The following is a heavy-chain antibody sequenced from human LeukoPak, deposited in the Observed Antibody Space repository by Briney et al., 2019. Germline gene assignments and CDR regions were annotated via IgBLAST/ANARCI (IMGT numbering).Heavy chain of an antibody. V-gene: IGHV3-74*01. D-gene: IGHD3-10*01. CDR2: IKSDGST. CDR3: ASGSGSYRTPYYYMDV. CDR1: GFTFSTYW. Sequence: GGSLRLSCAASGFTFSTYWMHWVRQAPGKGLVWVSRIKSDGSTNYADSVKGRFTISRDNSKNTLYLQMNSLRAEDTAVYYCASGSGSYRTPYYYMDVWGTGTTVTVSS. J-gene: IGHJ6*03.